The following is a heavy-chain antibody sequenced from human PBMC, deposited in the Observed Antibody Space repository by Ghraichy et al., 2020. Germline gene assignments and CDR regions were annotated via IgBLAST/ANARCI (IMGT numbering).Heavy chain of an antibody. J-gene: IGHJ6*02. Sequence: GGSLRLSCAASGFTFDDYAMHWVRQAPGKGLEWVSLISGDGGSTYYADSVKGRFTISRDNSKNSLYLQMNSLRTEDTALYYCAKGKGYCGGDCYPPRGYGMDVWGQGTTVTVS. CDR2: ISGDGGST. CDR3: AKGKGYCGGDCYPPRGYGMDV. V-gene: IGHV3-43*02. CDR1: GFTFDDYA. D-gene: IGHD2-21*02.